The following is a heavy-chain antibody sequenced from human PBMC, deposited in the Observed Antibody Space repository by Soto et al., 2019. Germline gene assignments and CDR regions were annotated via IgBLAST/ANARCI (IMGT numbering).Heavy chain of an antibody. Sequence: SVKVSCKASGYTFTSYDINWVRQATGQGLEWMGWMNPNSGNTGYAQKFQGRVTMTRNTSISTAYMELSSLRSEDTAVYYCAKWSNSSSWQVYGMDVWGQGTTVTVSS. CDR2: MNPNSGNT. D-gene: IGHD6-13*01. CDR1: GYTFTSYD. J-gene: IGHJ6*02. CDR3: AKWSNSSSWQVYGMDV. V-gene: IGHV1-8*01.